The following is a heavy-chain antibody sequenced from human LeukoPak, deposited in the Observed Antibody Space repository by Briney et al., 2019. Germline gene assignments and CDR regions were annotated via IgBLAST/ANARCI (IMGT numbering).Heavy chain of an antibody. Sequence: PGGSLRLSCAASGFTLSNYWMSWVRQAPGKGLEWVSGMSWNSGSIGYADSVKGRFTISRDNAKSSLYLQMNSLRAEDTALYYCAKDMSSSWYETLNWFDPWGQGTLVTVSS. J-gene: IGHJ5*02. V-gene: IGHV3-9*01. D-gene: IGHD6-13*01. CDR3: AKDMSSSWYETLNWFDP. CDR2: MSWNSGSI. CDR1: GFTLSNYW.